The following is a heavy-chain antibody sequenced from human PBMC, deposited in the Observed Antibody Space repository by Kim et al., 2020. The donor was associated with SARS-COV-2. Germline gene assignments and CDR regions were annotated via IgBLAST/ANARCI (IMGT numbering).Heavy chain of an antibody. CDR3: ARDQIQKSSAVTGTQYFDY. CDR1: GDSVSSNSAA. V-gene: IGHV6-1*01. Sequence: SQTLSLTCAVSGDSVSSNSAAWNWIRQSPSRGLEWLGRTYYTSKWYNDYAVSVKSRITINPDTSKNQFSLQLNSVTPEDTAVYYCARDQIQKSSAVTGTQYFDYWGQGTLVTVSS. CDR2: TYYTSKWYN. J-gene: IGHJ4*02. D-gene: IGHD6-19*01.